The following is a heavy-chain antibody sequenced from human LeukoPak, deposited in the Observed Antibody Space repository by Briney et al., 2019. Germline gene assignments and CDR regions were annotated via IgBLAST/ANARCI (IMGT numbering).Heavy chain of an antibody. J-gene: IGHJ3*02. Sequence: PSETLSLTCTVSGGSISSSSYYWGWIRQPPGKGLEWIGSIYYSGSTYYNPSLKSRVTISVDTSKNQFSLKLSSVTAADTAVYYCARVSEGGGYCSSTSCRGGAFDIWGQGTMVTVSS. CDR2: IYYSGST. CDR3: ARVSEGGGYCSSTSCRGGAFDI. D-gene: IGHD2-2*01. V-gene: IGHV4-39*07. CDR1: GGSISSSSYY.